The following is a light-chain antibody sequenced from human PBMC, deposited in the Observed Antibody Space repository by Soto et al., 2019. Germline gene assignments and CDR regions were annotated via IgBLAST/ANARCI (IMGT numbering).Light chain of an antibody. CDR1: QTISSW. CDR3: QQYNTFST. CDR2: DVS. J-gene: IGKJ1*01. Sequence: DIQMTQSPSTLSASVRDRVTITCRASQTISSWLAWYQQKPGKAPKLLIYDVSSLESGVPSRFSGSGSGTEFALIISSMQPDDFATYYSQQYNTFSTFGQGTKVEIK. V-gene: IGKV1-5*01.